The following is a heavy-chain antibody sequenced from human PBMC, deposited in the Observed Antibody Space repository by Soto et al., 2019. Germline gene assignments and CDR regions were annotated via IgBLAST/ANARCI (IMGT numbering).Heavy chain of an antibody. Sequence: QVQLVQSGAEVKKPGASVKVSCKASGYTFTSYGISWVRQAPGQGLEWMGWISAYNGNTNYAQKLQGRVTMTTDTPARTAYMELRSLRSDDTAVYFCARAGRYCSGGSCPLDYWGQGTLVTVSS. CDR1: GYTFTSYG. CDR2: ISAYNGNT. D-gene: IGHD2-15*01. J-gene: IGHJ4*02. V-gene: IGHV1-18*01. CDR3: ARAGRYCSGGSCPLDY.